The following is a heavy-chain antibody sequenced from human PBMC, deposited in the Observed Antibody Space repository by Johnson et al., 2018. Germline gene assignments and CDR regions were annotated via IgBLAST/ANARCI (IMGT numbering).Heavy chain of an antibody. V-gene: IGHV3-74*01. D-gene: IGHD2-2*01. CDR3: ARDRGGYCSRTSCYYYYGMDV. CDR1: GFTFSSYW. Sequence: VQLQESGGGLVQPGGSLRLSCAASGFTFSSYWMHWVRQAPGKGLVWVSRINSDGSSTSYADSVKGRFTISRDNAKNTLYLQMNSLRAGETAVYYCARDRGGYCSRTSCYYYYGMDVWGQGTTVTVSS. CDR2: INSDGSST. J-gene: IGHJ6*02.